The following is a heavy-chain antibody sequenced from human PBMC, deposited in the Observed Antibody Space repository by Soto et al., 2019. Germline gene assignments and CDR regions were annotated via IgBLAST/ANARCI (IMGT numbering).Heavy chain of an antibody. CDR1: GGSISSYY. V-gene: IGHV4-59*01. Sequence: QVQLQESGPGLVKPSETLSLTCTVSGGSISSYYWSWIRQSPGKGLEWIGYIHYSGSTKSNPSLKRRVTISVVTSRNQVSLKLSFVLAADSAAYFCARARYLWLHPYYYGMDVWGAGTTGTVSS. CDR2: IHYSGST. D-gene: IGHD5-18*01. CDR3: ARARYLWLHPYYYGMDV. J-gene: IGHJ6*04.